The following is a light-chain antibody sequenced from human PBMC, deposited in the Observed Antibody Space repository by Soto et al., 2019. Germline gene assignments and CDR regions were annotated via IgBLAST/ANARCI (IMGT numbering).Light chain of an antibody. Sequence: QSVLTQPPSVSGAPGQMVTISCTGSRSNIGAGYDVHWYQQLPGTAPKLLIYGNNNRPSGVPDRFSGSKSGTSASLAITGLQAEDEADYYCQSYDSSLSGSYVFGTGTKLTVL. CDR1: RSNIGAGYD. CDR2: GNN. CDR3: QSYDSSLSGSYV. J-gene: IGLJ1*01. V-gene: IGLV1-40*01.